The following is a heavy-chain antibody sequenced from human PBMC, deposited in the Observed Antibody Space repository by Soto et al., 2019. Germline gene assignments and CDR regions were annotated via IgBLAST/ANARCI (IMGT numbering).Heavy chain of an antibody. CDR2: IIPIFGTA. D-gene: IGHD1-7*01. CDR1: GGTFSSYS. J-gene: IGHJ6*02. V-gene: IGHV1-69*13. CDR3: ARDVTGTGGWSYYYYGMDV. Sequence: SVKVSCKASGGTFSSYSISWVRRAPGQGLEWMGGIIPIFGTANYAQKFQGRVTITADESTSTAYMELSSLRSEDTAVYYCARDVTGTGGWSYYYYGMDVWGQGTTVTVSS.